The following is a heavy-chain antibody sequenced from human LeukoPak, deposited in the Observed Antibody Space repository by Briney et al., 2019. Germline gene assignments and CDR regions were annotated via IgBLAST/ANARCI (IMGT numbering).Heavy chain of an antibody. J-gene: IGHJ4*02. D-gene: IGHD3-22*01. CDR2: ISTSSSTI. CDR3: ARAPQNYYDSSGYSL. V-gene: IGHV3-48*01. Sequence: GGSLRLSCAASGFTFSSYSMNWVRQAPGKGLEWVSYISTSSSTIYYADSVKGRFTISRDNAKNSLYLQMISLRADDTAVYYCARAPQNYYDSSGYSLWGQGTLVTVSS. CDR1: GFTFSSYS.